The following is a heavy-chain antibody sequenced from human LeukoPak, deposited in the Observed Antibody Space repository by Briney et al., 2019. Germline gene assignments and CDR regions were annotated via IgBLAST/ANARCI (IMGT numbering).Heavy chain of an antibody. CDR1: GFTFSNAW. CDR3: TTDYLHIVVVTATDY. CDR2: IKSKTDGGTT. J-gene: IGHJ4*02. V-gene: IGHV3-15*01. Sequence: GGSLRLSCAASGFTFSNAWMSWVRQAPGKGLEWVGRIKSKTDGGTTDYAAPVKGRFTISRDDSKNTLYLQMNSLKTEDTAVYYCTTDYLHIVVVTATDYWGQGTLVTVSS. D-gene: IGHD2-21*02.